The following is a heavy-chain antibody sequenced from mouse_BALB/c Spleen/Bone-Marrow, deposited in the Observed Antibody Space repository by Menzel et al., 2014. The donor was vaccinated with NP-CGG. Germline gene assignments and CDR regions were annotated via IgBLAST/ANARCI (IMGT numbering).Heavy chain of an antibody. D-gene: IGHD2-1*01. CDR1: GFTFSSFG. CDR3: ARGGNYAWFAY. J-gene: IGHJ3*01. CDR2: ISSGSSTI. Sequence: EVKVVESGGGLVQPGGSRKLSCAASGFTFSSFGMHWVRQAPEKGPEWVAYISSGSSTIYYADTVKGRFTISRDNPKNTLFLQMTSLKSEDTAMYYCARGGNYAWFAYWGQGTLVTVSA. V-gene: IGHV5-17*02.